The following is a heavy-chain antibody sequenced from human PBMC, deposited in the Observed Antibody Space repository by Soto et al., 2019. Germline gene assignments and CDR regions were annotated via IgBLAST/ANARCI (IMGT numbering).Heavy chain of an antibody. D-gene: IGHD3-3*01. CDR1: GLTFTSSA. CDR3: AADPYDFWSGYAPGGYGMDV. Sequence: SVKVSCQASGLTFTSSAVQWVRQARGQRLEWIGWSVVGSGNTNYAQKFQGRVTITRDMSTSTAYMELSSLRSEDTAVYYCAADPYDFWSGYAPGGYGMDVWRQGTLVTVS. J-gene: IGHJ6*02. CDR2: SVVGSGNT. V-gene: IGHV1-58*01.